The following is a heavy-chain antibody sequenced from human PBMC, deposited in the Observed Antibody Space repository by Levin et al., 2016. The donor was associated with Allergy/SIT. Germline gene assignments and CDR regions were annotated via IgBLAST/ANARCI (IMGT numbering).Heavy chain of an antibody. CDR3: ARGVKRGWYFDL. CDR2: INHSGST. CDR1: GGSFSGYY. J-gene: IGHJ2*01. D-gene: IGHD4-23*01. Sequence: SETLSLTCAVYGGSFSGYYWSWIRQPPGKGLEWIGEINHSGSTNYNPSLKSRVTISVDTSKNQFSLKLSSVTAADTAVYYCARGVKRGWYFDLWGRGTLVTVSS. V-gene: IGHV4-34*01.